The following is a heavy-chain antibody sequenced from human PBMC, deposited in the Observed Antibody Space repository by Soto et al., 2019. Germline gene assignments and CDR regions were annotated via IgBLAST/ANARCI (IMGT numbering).Heavy chain of an antibody. CDR2: IYYSGST. CDR1: GGSISSSSYY. J-gene: IGHJ4*02. D-gene: IGHD4-17*01. V-gene: IGHV4-39*01. Sequence: SETLSLTCTVSGGSISSSSYYCGWILQPPGKGLEWIGSIYYSGSTCSNPSLKSRVTISVDTSKNKFSLKLSSVTAADTAVYYCARRLPRPLLFEYWGQGNLVTVS. CDR3: ARRLPRPLLFEY.